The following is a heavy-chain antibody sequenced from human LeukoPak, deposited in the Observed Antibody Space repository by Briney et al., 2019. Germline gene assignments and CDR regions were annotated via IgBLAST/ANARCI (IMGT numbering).Heavy chain of an antibody. Sequence: GASVKVSCKASGYTFTSYYMHWVRQAPGQGLEWMGIINPSGGSTSYAQKFQGRVTMTRDMSTSTVYMELSSLRSEDTAVYYCASQYYYDSSGYYREHDYWGQGTLVTVSS. CDR3: ASQYYYDSSGYYREHDY. V-gene: IGHV1-46*01. D-gene: IGHD3-22*01. J-gene: IGHJ4*02. CDR2: INPSGGST. CDR1: GYTFTSYY.